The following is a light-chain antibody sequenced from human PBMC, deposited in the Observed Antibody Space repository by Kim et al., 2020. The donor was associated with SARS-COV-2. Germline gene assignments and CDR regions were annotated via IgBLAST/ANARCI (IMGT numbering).Light chain of an antibody. CDR3: QKYNTAPPWA. J-gene: IGKJ1*01. CDR1: QDISTY. CDR2: AAS. V-gene: IGKV1-27*01. Sequence: SVGDRVTITSRASQDISTYLAWYQQKPGKVPNLLIYAASTLESGVPSRFSGSGSGTDFTLTISSLQPEDVATYYCQKYNTAPPWAFGQGTKVDIK.